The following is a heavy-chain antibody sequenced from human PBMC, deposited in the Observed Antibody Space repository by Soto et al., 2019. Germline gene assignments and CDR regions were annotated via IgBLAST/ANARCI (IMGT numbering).Heavy chain of an antibody. CDR2: ISSSGSYI. CDR1: GFTFSSYS. Sequence: GGSLRLSCAASGFTFSSYSMNWVRQAPGKGLEWVSSISSSGSYIYYADSVKGRFTISRDNARKSLFLQMNSLRAEDTAVYYCARNVWFAEEASATFDYWGQGTLVTVSS. CDR3: ARNVWFAEEASATFDY. D-gene: IGHD3-10*01. J-gene: IGHJ4*02. V-gene: IGHV3-21*01.